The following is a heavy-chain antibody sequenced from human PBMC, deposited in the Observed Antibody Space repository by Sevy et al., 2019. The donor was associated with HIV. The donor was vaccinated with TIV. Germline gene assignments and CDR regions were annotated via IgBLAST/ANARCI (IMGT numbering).Heavy chain of an antibody. Sequence: SETLSLTCTVSGGSISSSSYYWGWIRQPPGKGLEWIGSIYYSGSTYYNPSLKSRVTLSVDTSKNQFSLKLSSVTAADTAVYYCARRSAGSSWSQYYYYYGMDVWGQGTTVTVSS. CDR1: GGSISSSSYY. CDR2: IYYSGST. J-gene: IGHJ6*02. CDR3: ARRSAGSSWSQYYYYYGMDV. D-gene: IGHD6-13*01. V-gene: IGHV4-39*01.